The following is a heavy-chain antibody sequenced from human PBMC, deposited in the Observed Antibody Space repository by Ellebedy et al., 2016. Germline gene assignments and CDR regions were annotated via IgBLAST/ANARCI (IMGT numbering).Heavy chain of an antibody. CDR1: GFTFSTHS. J-gene: IGHJ6*02. Sequence: GESLKISXAASGFTFSTHSMSWVRQAPGKGLEWVSGISAGTGTTYYADSVKGRFTVSRDNSKNTLFLEMNNLKPDDTAVYFCVKDNRCSGVTCYQNFYYRFGMDVWGHGTTVTVSS. CDR2: ISAGTGTT. CDR3: VKDNRCSGVTCYQNFYYRFGMDV. D-gene: IGHD2-15*01. V-gene: IGHV3-23*01.